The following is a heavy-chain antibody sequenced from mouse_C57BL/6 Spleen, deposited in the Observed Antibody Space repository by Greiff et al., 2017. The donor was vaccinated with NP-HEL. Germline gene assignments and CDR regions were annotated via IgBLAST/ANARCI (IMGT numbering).Heavy chain of an antibody. Sequence: EVQLQQSGPELVKPGASVKIPCKASGYTFTDYNMDWVKQSHGKSLEWIGDINPNNGGTIYNQKFKGKATLTVDKSSSTAYMELRSLTSEDTAVYYCARRWDYDGYFDVWGTGTTVTVSS. CDR3: ARRWDYDGYFDV. V-gene: IGHV1-18*01. J-gene: IGHJ1*03. CDR2: INPNNGGT. CDR1: GYTFTDYN. D-gene: IGHD2-4*01.